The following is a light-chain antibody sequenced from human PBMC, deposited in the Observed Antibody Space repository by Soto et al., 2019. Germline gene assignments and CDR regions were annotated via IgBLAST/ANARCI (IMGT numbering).Light chain of an antibody. Sequence: EIVLTQSPATLSLSPGERATRSFRDSQTVRSYLAWYTPKPGQAPRLLIYDASNRATGIPARFSGSGSGTDFTPTISSLEPEDFAVYYCQQRRSWTRAFGQGTKVDIK. V-gene: IGKV3-11*01. CDR1: QTVRSY. CDR2: DAS. CDR3: QQRRSWTRA. J-gene: IGKJ1*01.